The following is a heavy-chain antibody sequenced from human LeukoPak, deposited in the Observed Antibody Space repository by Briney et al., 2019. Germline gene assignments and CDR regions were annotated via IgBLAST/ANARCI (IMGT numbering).Heavy chain of an antibody. CDR2: LNPNSGDT. V-gene: IGHV1-2*02. CDR1: GYTFTGSY. D-gene: IGHD3-10*01. CDR3: ARGKTHLWFGEGGNALDI. Sequence: ASVKVSCKASGYTFTGSYLHWVRQAPGQGLEWMGWLNPNSGDTKDALKFQGRVTMTRDTSINTAYMELSRLTSDDTAVYYCARGKTHLWFGEGGNALDIWGQGTMVTVSS. J-gene: IGHJ3*02.